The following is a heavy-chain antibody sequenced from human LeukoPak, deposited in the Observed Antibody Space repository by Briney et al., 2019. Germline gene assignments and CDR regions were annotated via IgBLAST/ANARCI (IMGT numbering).Heavy chain of an antibody. CDR2: ISSSSNVI. J-gene: IGHJ4*02. CDR3: ARGDPIYDFWSGGDY. V-gene: IGHV3-48*01. CDR1: GFTFNSYA. D-gene: IGHD3-3*01. Sequence: QPGGSLRLSCAASGFTFNSYAFNWVRQAPGKVLEWVSYISSSSNVIYYTDSVKGRFTISRDNARNLLSLQMNSLRAEDTAVYYCARGDPIYDFWSGGDYWGQGSLVTVSS.